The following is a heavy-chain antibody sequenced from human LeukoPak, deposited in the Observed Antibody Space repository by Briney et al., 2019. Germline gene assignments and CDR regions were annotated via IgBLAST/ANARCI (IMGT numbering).Heavy chain of an antibody. CDR2: ISGSGGTT. CDR3: AKDILRCFNY. CDR1: GFTFSTYG. J-gene: IGHJ4*02. Sequence: GGSLRLSCAASGFTFSTYGMTWVRQAPGNGLEWVSAISGSGGTTYYADSVKGRFTISRDNSKNTLYLQMNSLRAEDTAVYYCAKDILRCFNYWGQGTLVTVSS. V-gene: IGHV3-23*01. D-gene: IGHD4-17*01.